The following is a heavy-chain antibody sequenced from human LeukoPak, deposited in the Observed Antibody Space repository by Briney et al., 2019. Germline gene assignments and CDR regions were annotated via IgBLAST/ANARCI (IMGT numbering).Heavy chain of an antibody. Sequence: SDTLSLTCADSGYSISSSNWWGWIRQPPGRGLEWIGYMYYTESTYYNPSLKSRVTMSVDTSKNQFSLKLSSVTAVDTAVYYCARTRVARFAFDMWGQGTMVTVSS. CDR2: MYYTEST. J-gene: IGHJ3*02. D-gene: IGHD3-3*01. CDR3: ARTRVARFAFDM. V-gene: IGHV4-28*01. CDR1: GYSISSSNW.